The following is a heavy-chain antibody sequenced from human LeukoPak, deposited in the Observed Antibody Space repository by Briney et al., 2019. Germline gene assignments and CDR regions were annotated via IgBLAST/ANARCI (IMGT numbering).Heavy chain of an antibody. V-gene: IGHV3-74*01. CDR3: ARDPPYQLLFYWFDP. D-gene: IGHD2-2*01. CDR2: INSDGSST. CDR1: GFTFSSYW. J-gene: IGHJ5*02. Sequence: QPGGSLRLSCAASGFTFSSYWMHWVRQAPGKGLVWVSRINSDGSSTSYADSVKGRFTISRDNAKNTLYLQMNSLRAEDTAVYYCARDPPYQLLFYWFDPWGQGTLVTVSS.